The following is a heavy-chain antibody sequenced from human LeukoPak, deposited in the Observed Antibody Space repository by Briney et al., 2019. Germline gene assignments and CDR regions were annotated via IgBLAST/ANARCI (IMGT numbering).Heavy chain of an antibody. CDR2: IKSKTDGGTT. Sequence: GGSLRLSCAASGFTFSDYYMSWIRQAPGKGLEWVGRIKSKTDGGTTDYAAPVKGRFTISRDDSKNTLYLQMNSLKTEDTAVYYCTTDEFAAAAPSGGQGTLVTVSS. D-gene: IGHD6-13*01. J-gene: IGHJ4*02. V-gene: IGHV3-15*01. CDR3: TTDEFAAAAPS. CDR1: GFTFSDYY.